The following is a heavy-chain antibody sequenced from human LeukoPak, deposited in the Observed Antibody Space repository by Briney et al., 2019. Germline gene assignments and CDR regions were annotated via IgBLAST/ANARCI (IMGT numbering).Heavy chain of an antibody. CDR2: ISGSGGST. CDR3: AKGHLPYSSSWSDY. J-gene: IGHJ4*02. Sequence: GGSLRLSCAASGFTFSSYAMSWVRQAPGKGLEWVSAISGSGGSTYYADSVKGRFTISRDNSKNTLCLQMNSLRAEDTAVYYCAKGHLPYSSSWSDYWGQGTLVTVSS. CDR1: GFTFSSYA. V-gene: IGHV3-23*01. D-gene: IGHD6-13*01.